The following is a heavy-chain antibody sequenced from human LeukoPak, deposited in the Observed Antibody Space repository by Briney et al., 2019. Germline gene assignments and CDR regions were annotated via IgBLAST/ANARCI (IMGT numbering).Heavy chain of an antibody. CDR1: GGSIRSYY. CDR3: AREDRDYDFWSGYPQYNWFDP. CDR2: IYYSGST. J-gene: IGHJ5*02. Sequence: SETLSLTCTVSGGSIRSYYWCWIRQPPGKGLEWFGYIYYSGSTNYNPSLKSRVTISVDTSKNQFSLKLSSVTAADTAVYYCAREDRDYDFWSGYPQYNWFDPWGQGTLVTVSS. D-gene: IGHD3-3*01. V-gene: IGHV4-59*01.